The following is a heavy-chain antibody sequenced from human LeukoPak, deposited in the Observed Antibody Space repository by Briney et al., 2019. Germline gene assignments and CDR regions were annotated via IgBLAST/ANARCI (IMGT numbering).Heavy chain of an antibody. CDR3: ARGLGSYQ. D-gene: IGHD1-26*01. CDR2: ITGSGGGT. V-gene: IGHV3-23*01. J-gene: IGHJ4*02. Sequence: GGSLRLSCAASGFILRNYAMNWVRQAPGKGLEWVSSITGSGGGTSYADSVKGRFTISRDNSKSTLYLQLNSLRAEDTAVYYCARGLGSYQWGQGTLVTVSS. CDR1: GFILRNYA.